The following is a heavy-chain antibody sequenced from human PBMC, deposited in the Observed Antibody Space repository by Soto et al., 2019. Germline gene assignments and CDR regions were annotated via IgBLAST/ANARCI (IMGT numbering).Heavy chain of an antibody. Sequence: SETLSLTCTVSGGSISSYYWSWIRQPPGKGLEWIGYIYYSGSTNYNPSLKSRVTISVDTSKNQFSLKLSSVTAADTAVYYCAGARGNWNYVLASAHNWFDPWAREPWSPSPQ. V-gene: IGHV4-59*01. J-gene: IGHJ5*02. CDR3: AGARGNWNYVLASAHNWFDP. CDR1: GGSISSYY. CDR2: IYYSGST. D-gene: IGHD1-7*01.